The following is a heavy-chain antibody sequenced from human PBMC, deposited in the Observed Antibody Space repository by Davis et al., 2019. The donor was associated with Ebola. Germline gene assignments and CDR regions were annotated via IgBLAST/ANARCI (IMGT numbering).Heavy chain of an antibody. J-gene: IGHJ5*02. D-gene: IGHD3-22*01. CDR1: GGSFSGYY. CDR3: ASGRAYDSSGSFFDP. CDR2: INHSGST. Sequence: SETLSLTCAVYGGSFSGYYWSWIRQPPGKGLEWIGEINHSGSTNYNPSLKSRVTISVDKPKNQFSLKLNSVTAADTAVYYCASGRAYDSSGSFFDPWGQGTLVTVSS. V-gene: IGHV4-34*01.